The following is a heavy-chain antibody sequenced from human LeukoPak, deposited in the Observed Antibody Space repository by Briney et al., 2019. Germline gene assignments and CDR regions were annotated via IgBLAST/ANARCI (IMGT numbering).Heavy chain of an antibody. Sequence: GESLKISCKGSGYSFTNYWIGWVRQMPGKGLEWMGVIYPGDSDTRYSPSFQGQVIISVDKSISTAYLHWSSLKASDTAMYYCARPLDAVAGTSSDYWGQGTLLTVSS. D-gene: IGHD6-19*01. CDR3: ARPLDAVAGTSSDY. J-gene: IGHJ4*02. V-gene: IGHV5-51*01. CDR2: IYPGDSDT. CDR1: GYSFTNYW.